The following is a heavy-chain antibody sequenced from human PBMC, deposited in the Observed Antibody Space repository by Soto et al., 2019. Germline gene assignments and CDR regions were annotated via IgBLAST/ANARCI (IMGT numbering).Heavy chain of an antibody. CDR3: ARLKGYCTNGVCLDAYDI. Sequence: GASVKVSCKASGYTFTGYYMHWVRQAPGQGLEWMGWINPNSGGTNYAQKFQGWVTMTRDTSISTAYMELSRLRSDDTAVYYCARLKGYCTNGVCLDAYDIWGQGTMVPVSS. CDR2: INPNSGGT. CDR1: GYTFTGYY. V-gene: IGHV1-2*04. J-gene: IGHJ3*02. D-gene: IGHD2-8*01.